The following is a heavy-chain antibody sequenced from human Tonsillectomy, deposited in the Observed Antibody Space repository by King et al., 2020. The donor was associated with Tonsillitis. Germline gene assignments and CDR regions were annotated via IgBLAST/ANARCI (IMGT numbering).Heavy chain of an antibody. V-gene: IGHV3-30*18. CDR1: GFTSSSYG. CDR2: ISYDGSNK. CDR3: AKDVGSYLIDY. D-gene: IGHD1-26*01. Sequence: VQLVESGGGVVQPGRSLRLSCAASGFTSSSYGMHWVRQAPGKGLEWVAVISYDGSNKYYADSVKGRFTISRDNSKNTLYLQMKSLRAEDTAVYYCAKDVGSYLIDYWGQGTLVTVSS. J-gene: IGHJ4*02.